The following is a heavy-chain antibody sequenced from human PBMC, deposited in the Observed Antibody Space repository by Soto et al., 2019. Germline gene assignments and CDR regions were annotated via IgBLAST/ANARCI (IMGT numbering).Heavy chain of an antibody. CDR1: GFTFSSFA. CDR3: AKLGTMGVCDS. Sequence: EVQLLESGGGLVQPGGSLRLSCAASGFTFSSFAMSWVRQAPGKGLEWLAGITFRGDYTYYADSVKGRFTLSRDNSRNRLDLEMNSLPVEDTALYYCAKLGTMGVCDSWGQGTLLTVSS. CDR2: ITFRGDYT. V-gene: IGHV3-23*01. D-gene: IGHD3-10*01. J-gene: IGHJ4*02.